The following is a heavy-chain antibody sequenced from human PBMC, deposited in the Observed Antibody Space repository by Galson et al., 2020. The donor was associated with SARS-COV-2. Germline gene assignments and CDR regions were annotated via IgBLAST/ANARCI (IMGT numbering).Heavy chain of an antibody. Sequence: GESLKISCAASGFTFTSYEMNWVRQAPGQGLEWISYISDSGTNIYYADSVKGRFTISRDSAKSSVYLQMTSLRAEDTAVYYCASPYLAAASFFGAFDLWGRGTMVTVSS. CDR1: GFTFTSYE. J-gene: IGHJ3*01. D-gene: IGHD6-13*01. CDR2: ISDSGTNI. V-gene: IGHV3-48*03. CDR3: ASPYLAAASFFGAFDL.